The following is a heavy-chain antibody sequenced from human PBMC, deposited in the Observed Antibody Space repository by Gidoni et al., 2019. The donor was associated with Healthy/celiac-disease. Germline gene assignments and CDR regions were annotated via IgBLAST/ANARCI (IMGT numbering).Heavy chain of an antibody. J-gene: IGHJ4*02. CDR1: GYTFTSYG. CDR3: ARGPFTIFGVVIPKKYDY. D-gene: IGHD3-3*01. CDR2: ISAYNGNT. V-gene: IGHV1-18*01. Sequence: VQLVQSGAEVKKPGASVKVSCKASGYTFTSYGISWVRQAPGQGLEWMGWISAYNGNTNYAQKLQGRVTMTTDTSTSTAYMELRSLRSDDTAVYYCARGPFTIFGVVIPKKYDYWGQGTLVTVSS.